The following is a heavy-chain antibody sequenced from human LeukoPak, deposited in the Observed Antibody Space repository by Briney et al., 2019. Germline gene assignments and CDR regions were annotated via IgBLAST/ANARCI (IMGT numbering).Heavy chain of an antibody. V-gene: IGHV4-38-2*02. D-gene: IGHD1-26*01. CDR1: GYSISSGYY. CDR3: ASKSSRLSGSYDGYYFDY. Sequence: SETLSLTCTVSGYSISSGYYWGWIRQPPGKGLEWIGSIYHSGSTYYNPSLKSRVTISVDTSKNQFSLKLSSVTAADTAVYYCASKSSRLSGSYDGYYFDYWGQGTLVTVSS. J-gene: IGHJ4*02. CDR2: IYHSGST.